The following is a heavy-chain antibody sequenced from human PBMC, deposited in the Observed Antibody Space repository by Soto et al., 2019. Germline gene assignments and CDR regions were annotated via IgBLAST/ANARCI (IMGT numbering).Heavy chain of an antibody. CDR2: ISGSGGST. CDR1: GFTFSSYA. V-gene: IGHV3-23*01. CDR3: AKVLLRGYSYVGEALAY. D-gene: IGHD5-18*01. Sequence: PGGSLRLSCAASGFTFSSYAMSWVRQAPGKGLEWVSAISGSGGSTYYADSVKGRFTISRDNSKNTLYLQMNSLRAEDTAVYYCAKVLLRGYSYVGEALAYWGQGTLVTV. J-gene: IGHJ4*02.